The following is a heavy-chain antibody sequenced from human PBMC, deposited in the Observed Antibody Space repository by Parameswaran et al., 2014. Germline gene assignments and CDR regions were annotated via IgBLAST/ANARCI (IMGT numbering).Heavy chain of an antibody. V-gene: IGHV3-30*03. D-gene: IGHD4-17*01. J-gene: IGHJ4*02. CDR2: ISYDGSNK. CDR3: ARDYGDYQGSDY. Sequence: PGKGLEWVAVISYDGSNKYYADSVKGRFTISRDNSKNTLYLQMNSLRAEDTAVYYCARDYGDYQGSDYWGQGTLVTVSS.